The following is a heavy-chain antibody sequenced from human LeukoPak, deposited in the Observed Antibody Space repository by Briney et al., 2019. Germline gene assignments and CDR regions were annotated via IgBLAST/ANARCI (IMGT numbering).Heavy chain of an antibody. CDR1: GFSFNNYA. CDR2: IRYDGSNK. J-gene: IGHJ5*02. CDR3: AKASGITMVRGDRRLDP. V-gene: IGHV3-30*02. Sequence: GGSLRLSCAASGFSFNNYAMYWVRQAPGKGLEWVAFIRYDGSNKYYADSVKGRFTISRDNSKNTLYLQMNSLRAEDTAVYYCAKASGITMVRGDRRLDPWGQGTLVTVSS. D-gene: IGHD3-10*01.